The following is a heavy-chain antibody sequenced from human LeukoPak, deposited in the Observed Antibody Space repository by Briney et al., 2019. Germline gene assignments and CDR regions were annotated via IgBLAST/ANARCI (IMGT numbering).Heavy chain of an antibody. Sequence: SETLSLTCTVSSGSITSYYWSWIRQPPGKGLEYIGHIHYTGSTDYNPSLKSRVTMSVDTSKNQFSLRLISVTGSDTAVYFCAGAPNRHYLDYWGQGILVAVSS. J-gene: IGHJ4*02. CDR2: IHYTGST. CDR3: AGAPNRHYLDY. CDR1: SGSITSYY. V-gene: IGHV4-59*01.